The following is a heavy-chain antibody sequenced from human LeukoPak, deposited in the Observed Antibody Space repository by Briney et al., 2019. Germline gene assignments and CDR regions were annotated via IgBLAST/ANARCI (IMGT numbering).Heavy chain of an antibody. V-gene: IGHV4-39*07. CDR1: GGSISSSSYY. CDR2: IDYSGST. Sequence: SETLSLTCTVSGGSISSSSYYWGWIRQPPGKGLEWIGSIDYSGSTYYNPSLKSRVTISVGTSKNQFSLKLSSVTAADTAVYYCARDHTGDYYDIRSGAFDIWGQGTMVTVSS. D-gene: IGHD3-22*01. J-gene: IGHJ3*02. CDR3: ARDHTGDYYDIRSGAFDI.